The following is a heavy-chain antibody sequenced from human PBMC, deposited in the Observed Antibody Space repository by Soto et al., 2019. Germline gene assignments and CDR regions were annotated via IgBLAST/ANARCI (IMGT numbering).Heavy chain of an antibody. Sequence: SETLSLTCTVSGCSISSGGYYWSWIRPHPGKGLEWIGYIYYSGSTYYNPSLKSRVTISVDTSKNQFSLKLSSVTAADTAVYYCARHGGPPTRGSGTYYSYWGQGTLVTVSS. V-gene: IGHV4-31*03. D-gene: IGHD3-10*01. CDR3: ARHGGPPTRGSGTYYSY. CDR1: GCSISSGGYY. CDR2: IYYSGST. J-gene: IGHJ4*02.